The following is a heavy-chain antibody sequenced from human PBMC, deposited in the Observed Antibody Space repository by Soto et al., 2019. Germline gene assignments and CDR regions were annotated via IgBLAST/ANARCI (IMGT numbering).Heavy chain of an antibody. Sequence: QVQLVQSGAEVKKPGSSVKVSCKASGGTFSSYAISWVRQAPGQVLEWLGGIITIFGTANYAQKFQGRATMTADKSTSTAPKELSSLSSEHTAVYYCARVAGENNWNYVLHSYYYGMDVWGQGTTVTVSS. CDR1: GGTFSSYA. V-gene: IGHV1-69*06. CDR2: IITIFGTA. J-gene: IGHJ6*02. D-gene: IGHD1-7*01. CDR3: ARVAGENNWNYVLHSYYYGMDV.